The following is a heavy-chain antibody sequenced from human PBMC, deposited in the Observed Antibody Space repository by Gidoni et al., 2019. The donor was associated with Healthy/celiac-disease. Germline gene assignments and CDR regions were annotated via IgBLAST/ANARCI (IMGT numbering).Heavy chain of an antibody. CDR1: GGPFSSYA. J-gene: IGHJ5*02. Sequence: QVQLVQSGAEVKMPGSSVKVSCKASGGPFSSYAISWVRQAPGQGLEWMGGSIPIFGTANYAQKFQGRVTITADKSTSTAYMELSSLRSEDTAVYYCARAQQLRRNWFDPWGQGTLVTVSS. V-gene: IGHV1-69*06. D-gene: IGHD6-13*01. CDR2: SIPIFGTA. CDR3: ARAQQLRRNWFDP.